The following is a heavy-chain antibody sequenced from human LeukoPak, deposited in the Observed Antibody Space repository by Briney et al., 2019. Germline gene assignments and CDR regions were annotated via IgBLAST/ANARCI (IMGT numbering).Heavy chain of an antibody. J-gene: IGHJ4*01. V-gene: IGHV3-20*04. CDR1: GFTFDDYG. Sequence: PGGSLRLSCAASGFTFDDYGMSWVRQAPGKGLVWVAGINWNGGSTGHADSVRGRFTIPRDNAKNSLYLQLNSLRAEYTALYYWRGELQLPSGLMRFIDDGGQGTLVTVSS. CDR3: RGELQLPSGLMRFIDD. CDR2: INWNGGST. D-gene: IGHD1-7*01.